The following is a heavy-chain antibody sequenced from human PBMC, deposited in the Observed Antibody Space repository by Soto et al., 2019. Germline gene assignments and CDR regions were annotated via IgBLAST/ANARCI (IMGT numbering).Heavy chain of an antibody. D-gene: IGHD3-10*01. Sequence: GGSLRLSCAASGFTFSSYSMNWVRQAPGKGLEWVSYISSSSSTIYYADSVKGRFTISRDNAKNSLYLQMNSLRDEDTAVYYCASGLLVHSMVRGLAHDAFDIWGQGTMVTVSS. CDR3: ASGLLVHSMVRGLAHDAFDI. CDR2: ISSSSSTI. V-gene: IGHV3-48*02. J-gene: IGHJ3*02. CDR1: GFTFSSYS.